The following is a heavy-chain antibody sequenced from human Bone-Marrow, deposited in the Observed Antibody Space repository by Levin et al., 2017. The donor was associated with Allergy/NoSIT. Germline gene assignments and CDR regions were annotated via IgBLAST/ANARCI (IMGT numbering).Heavy chain of an antibody. J-gene: IGHJ3*02. Sequence: SCAASGFTFSSYAMSWVRQAPGKGLEWVSAISGSGGSTYYADSVKGRFTISRDNSKNTLYLQMNSLRAEDTAVYYCAKDLVGCSGGSCYLAFDIWGQGTMVTVSS. CDR1: GFTFSSYA. D-gene: IGHD2-15*01. CDR2: ISGSGGST. CDR3: AKDLVGCSGGSCYLAFDI. V-gene: IGHV3-23*01.